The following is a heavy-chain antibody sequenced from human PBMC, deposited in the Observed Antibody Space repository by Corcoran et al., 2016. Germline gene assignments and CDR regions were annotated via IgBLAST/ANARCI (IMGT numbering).Heavy chain of an antibody. CDR3: ARGRTEAGAKYYFDY. CDR2: IRSKTYGGAT. D-gene: IGHD1-26*01. V-gene: IGHV3-49*03. CDR1: EFTFGDYG. Sequence: EVQLVESGGGLVQPGRSLRLSCTASEFTFGDYGMGWFRQAPGKGLEWVAFIRSKTYGGATEYAASVRGRFSVSRDDSTSIAYLQMNSLKTDDTALYYCARGRTEAGAKYYFDYWGQGTLVTVSS. J-gene: IGHJ4*02.